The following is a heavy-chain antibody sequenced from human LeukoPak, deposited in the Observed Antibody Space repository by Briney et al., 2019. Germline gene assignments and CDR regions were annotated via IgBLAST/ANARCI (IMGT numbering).Heavy chain of an antibody. J-gene: IGHJ4*02. D-gene: IGHD6-13*01. V-gene: IGHV4-30-2*01. CDR3: AREDSSSWLDY. CDR1: GGSISSGGYY. CDR2: IYHSGST. Sequence: SETLSLTCTVSGGSISSGGYYWSWIRQPPGKGLEWIGYIYHSGSTYYNPSLKSRVTISVDRSKNQFSLKLSSVTAADTAVYYCAREDSSSWLDYWGQGTLVTVSS.